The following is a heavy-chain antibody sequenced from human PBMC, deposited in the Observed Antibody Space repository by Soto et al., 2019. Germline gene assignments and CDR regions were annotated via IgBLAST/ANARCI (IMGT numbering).Heavy chain of an antibody. D-gene: IGHD2-2*01. CDR3: ARFVVVPAAMNNWFDP. CDR2: IYYSGST. CDR1: GGSISSGGYY. Sequence: SETLSLTCTVSGGSISSGGYYWSWIRQHPGKGLEWIGYIYYSGSTYYNPSLKSRVTISVDTSKNQFSLKLSSVTAADTAVYYCARFVVVPAAMNNWFDPWGQGTLVTVSS. J-gene: IGHJ5*02. V-gene: IGHV4-31*03.